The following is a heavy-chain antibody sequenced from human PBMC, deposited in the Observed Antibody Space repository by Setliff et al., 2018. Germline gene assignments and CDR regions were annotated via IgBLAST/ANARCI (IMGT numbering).Heavy chain of an antibody. CDR2: LYYSGNT. Sequence: SETLSLTCNVSGGSISSYSWSWIRQAPGKGLEWIGYLYYSGNTNYNPSLKSRVTMSVDTSRNQFSLKLSSVTAADTALYYCARHVGIRGRGYNYYYYYMDVWGKGTTVTVSS. CDR1: GGSISSYS. D-gene: IGHD3-10*01. CDR3: ARHVGIRGRGYNYYYYYMDV. V-gene: IGHV4-59*08. J-gene: IGHJ6*03.